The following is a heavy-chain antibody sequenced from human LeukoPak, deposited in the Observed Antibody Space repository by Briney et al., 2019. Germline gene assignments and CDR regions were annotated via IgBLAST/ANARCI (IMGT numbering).Heavy chain of an antibody. J-gene: IGHJ4*02. CDR3: ARETYCGGDCYQPFDY. CDR1: GGSISSGSYY. Sequence: SETLSLTCTVSGGSISSGSYYWSWIRQPAGKGLEWIGRIYTSGSTNYNPSLKSRVTISVDTSENQFSLKLSSVTAADTAVYYCARETYCGGDCYQPFDYWGQGTLVTVSS. D-gene: IGHD2-21*02. V-gene: IGHV4-61*02. CDR2: IYTSGST.